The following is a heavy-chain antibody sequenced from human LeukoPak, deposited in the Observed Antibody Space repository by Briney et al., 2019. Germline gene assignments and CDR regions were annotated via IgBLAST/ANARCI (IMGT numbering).Heavy chain of an antibody. Sequence: GGSLRLSCAASGFTFSSYEMNWVRQAPGKGLEWVSSISSSSSYIYYADSVKGRFTISRDNAKNSLYLQMNSLRAEDTAVYYCARDYIVVVPAAIKYYYYGMDVWGQGTTVTVSS. D-gene: IGHD2-2*01. J-gene: IGHJ6*02. CDR2: ISSSSSYI. CDR1: GFTFSSYE. V-gene: IGHV3-21*01. CDR3: ARDYIVVVPAAIKYYYYGMDV.